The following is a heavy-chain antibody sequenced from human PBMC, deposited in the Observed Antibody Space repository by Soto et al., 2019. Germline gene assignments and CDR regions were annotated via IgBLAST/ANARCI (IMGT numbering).Heavy chain of an antibody. CDR3: ARYDAESGSNKLDP. V-gene: IGHV4-61*01. J-gene: IGHJ5*02. CDR1: GGSVSSRSHF. Sequence: QVQLQESGPGVVKPSDTLSVTCTVSGGSVSSRSHFWSWIRQPPGGGLQWIGYIYYTGNTNYSHSLKSRATLSVDSSRNPFSLRLTSVTAADTAIYYCARYDAESGSNKLDPWGQGTLVTVAS. CDR2: IYYTGNT. D-gene: IGHD5-12*01.